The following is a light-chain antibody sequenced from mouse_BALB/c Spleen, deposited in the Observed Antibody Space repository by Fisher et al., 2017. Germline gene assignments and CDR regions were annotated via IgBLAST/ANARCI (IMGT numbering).Light chain of an antibody. Sequence: IVITQSTALMSASPGEKVTISCSASSSVSYMHWYQQKPGTSPKRWIYDTSKLASGVPARFSGSGSGTSYSLTIGTMEAEDVADYYCQQWSSNPPTFGAGTKLELK. V-gene: IGKV4-59*01. CDR2: DTS. CDR1: SSVSY. CDR3: QQWSSNPPT. J-gene: IGKJ5*01.